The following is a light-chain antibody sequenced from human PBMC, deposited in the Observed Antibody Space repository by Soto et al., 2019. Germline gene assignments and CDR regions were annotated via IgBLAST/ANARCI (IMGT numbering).Light chain of an antibody. CDR3: QQSHSTPWT. Sequence: DIQMTQSPSSLSASVGDRVSITCRASQTISNYLNWYQQRPGKAPKLLISAASNLQRGVPSRFSGSGSGTDFTLTISSLQPEDFSTYYCQQSHSTPWTVGQGTKVDSK. V-gene: IGKV1-39*01. J-gene: IGKJ1*01. CDR2: AAS. CDR1: QTISNY.